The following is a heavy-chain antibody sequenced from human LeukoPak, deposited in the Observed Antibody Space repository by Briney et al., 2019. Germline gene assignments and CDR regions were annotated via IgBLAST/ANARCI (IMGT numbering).Heavy chain of an antibody. Sequence: PGGSLRLSCAGSGFAFESFTMTWVRQAPGKGLEWVSLISATSNDVNYAESVRGRFTISRDNAKNSLFLLMDSLRVEDTAIYYCAKGLFSAYDKYLDSWGQGTLVTVSS. J-gene: IGHJ4*02. CDR2: ISATSNDV. CDR3: AKGLFSAYDKYLDS. CDR1: GFAFESFT. D-gene: IGHD5-12*01. V-gene: IGHV3-21*04.